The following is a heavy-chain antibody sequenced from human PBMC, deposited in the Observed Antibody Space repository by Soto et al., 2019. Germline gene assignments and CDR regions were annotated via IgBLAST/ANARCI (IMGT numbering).Heavy chain of an antibody. V-gene: IGHV3-15*07. CDR1: GFTFSNAW. CDR2: IKSKTDGGTT. D-gene: IGHD3-3*01. Sequence: SGGSLRLSCAASGFTFSNAWMNWVRQAPGKGLEWVGRIKSKTDGGTTDYAAPVKGRFTISRDDSKNTLYLQMNSLKTEDTAVYYCTTDTDDFWSPYGMDVWGQGTTVTVSS. CDR3: TTDTDDFWSPYGMDV. J-gene: IGHJ6*02.